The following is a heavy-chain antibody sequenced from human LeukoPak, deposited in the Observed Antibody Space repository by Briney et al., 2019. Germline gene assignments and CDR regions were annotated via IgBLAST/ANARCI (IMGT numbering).Heavy chain of an antibody. CDR1: GFNFIDYS. CDR2: ISGSGGST. D-gene: IGHD5-18*01. CDR3: AKDRGIQLWLRYYFDY. Sequence: GGSLRLSCAASGFNFIDYSMNWVRQAPGKGLEWVSAISGSGGSTYYADSVKGRFTISRDNSKNTLYLQMNSLRAEDTAVYYCAKDRGIQLWLRYYFDYWGQGTLVTVSS. J-gene: IGHJ4*02. V-gene: IGHV3-23*01.